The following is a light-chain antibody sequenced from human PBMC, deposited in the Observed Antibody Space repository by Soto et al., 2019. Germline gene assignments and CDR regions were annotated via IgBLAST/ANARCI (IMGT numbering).Light chain of an antibody. CDR1: QSINYW. J-gene: IGKJ2*01. CDR3: QQYNSYPYT. Sequence: DIQMTQSPSTLSASVGDRVTITCRASQSINYWLAWYQQKPGKAPKVLIYKASRLESEVPSRFSGSGSVTEFTLTINSLQPDDFATYHCQQYNSYPYTFGQGTKLEIK. CDR2: KAS. V-gene: IGKV1-5*03.